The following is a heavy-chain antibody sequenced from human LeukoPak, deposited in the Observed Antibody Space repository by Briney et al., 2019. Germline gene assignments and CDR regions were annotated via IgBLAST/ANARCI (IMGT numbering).Heavy chain of an antibody. V-gene: IGHV3-20*04. Sequence: GGSLRLSCAASGFTLDDYGMSWVRQAPGKGLEWVSGINWNGGSTGYADSVKGRFTISRDNAKYSLYLQMNSLRAEDTALYYCARVRRSSSWYYDAFDIWGQGTMVTVSS. CDR3: ARVRRSSSWYYDAFDI. CDR2: INWNGGST. J-gene: IGHJ3*02. D-gene: IGHD6-13*01. CDR1: GFTLDDYG.